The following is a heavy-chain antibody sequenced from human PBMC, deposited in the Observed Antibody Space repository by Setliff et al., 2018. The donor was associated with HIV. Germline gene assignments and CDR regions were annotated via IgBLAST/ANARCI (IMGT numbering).Heavy chain of an antibody. CDR1: GGSMSTHY. CDR2: IYSTGST. Sequence: SETLSLTCTVSGGSMSTHYWSWIRQTPGKGLEWIGYIYSTGSTNYNPSLQSRVSISMDASKNKFSLKVTSVTSADTAVYYCAKGAGFYGDYTFDYWGQGNLVTVSS. CDR3: AKGAGFYGDYTFDY. V-gene: IGHV4-59*11. D-gene: IGHD4-17*01. J-gene: IGHJ4*02.